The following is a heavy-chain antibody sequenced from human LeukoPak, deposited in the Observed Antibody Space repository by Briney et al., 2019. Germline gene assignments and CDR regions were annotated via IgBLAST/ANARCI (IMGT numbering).Heavy chain of an antibody. CDR2: ISAYNGNT. CDR1: GYTFIGYY. D-gene: IGHD1-14*01. J-gene: IGHJ4*02. Sequence: ASVKVSCKTSGYTFIGYYMHWVRQAPGQGLEWMGWISAYNGNTNYAQKLQGRVTMTTDTSTSTAYMELRSLRSDDTAVYYCARDIGQVEASGEPPSTNYFDYWGQGTLVTVSS. V-gene: IGHV1-18*04. CDR3: ARDIGQVEASGEPPSTNYFDY.